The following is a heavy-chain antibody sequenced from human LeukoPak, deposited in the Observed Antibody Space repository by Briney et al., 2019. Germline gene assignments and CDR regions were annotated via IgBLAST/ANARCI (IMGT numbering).Heavy chain of an antibody. CDR2: IKVDGSEI. J-gene: IGHJ6*02. Sequence: GGSLRLSCAASGFTFSMYWMSWVRQAPVKGPEWVANIKVDGSEIYYVDSVKGRFTISRDNAKNSLYLQMSNLRAEDTAVYFCARGGGLDVWGQGATVTVSS. CDR1: GFTFSMYW. D-gene: IGHD3-16*01. V-gene: IGHV3-7*03. CDR3: ARGGGLDV.